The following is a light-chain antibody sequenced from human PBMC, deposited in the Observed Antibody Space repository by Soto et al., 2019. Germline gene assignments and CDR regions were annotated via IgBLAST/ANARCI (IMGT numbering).Light chain of an antibody. Sequence: GDRVTLTCRASHNVDNWVAWYQQKPEKAPKSLIYAASSLHSGVPLRFSGSGSGALFTLTISNLQPEDFATYYCQQYVSYPRTFGQGTKVEIK. J-gene: IGKJ1*01. CDR2: AAS. CDR3: QQYVSYPRT. CDR1: HNVDNW. V-gene: IGKV1D-16*01.